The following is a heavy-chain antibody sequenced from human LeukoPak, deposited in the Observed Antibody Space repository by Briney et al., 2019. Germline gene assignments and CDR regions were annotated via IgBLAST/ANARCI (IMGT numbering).Heavy chain of an antibody. Sequence: ASVNVSCKASGYTFTRYGISWVRQAPGQGLEWMGWISAYNGNAKYAQNPQGRVTMTTDTSTSTAYMELRSLRSDDTAVYYCARENCSGGTCRKADYWGQGTLVTVSS. V-gene: IGHV1-18*01. CDR1: GYTFTRYG. J-gene: IGHJ4*02. D-gene: IGHD2-15*01. CDR2: ISAYNGNA. CDR3: ARENCSGGTCRKADY.